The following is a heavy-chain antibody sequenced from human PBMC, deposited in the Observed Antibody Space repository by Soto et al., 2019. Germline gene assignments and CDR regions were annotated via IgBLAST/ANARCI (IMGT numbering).Heavy chain of an antibody. D-gene: IGHD3-16*01. V-gene: IGHV3-23*01. CDR3: AKARGEPPRFDY. CDR1: GFTFSSYA. J-gene: IGHJ4*02. Sequence: VGSLRLSCAASGFTFSSYAMSRVRQAPGKGLEWVSAISGSGGSTYYADSVKGRFTISRDNSKNTLYLQMNSLRAEDTAVYYCAKARGEPPRFDYWGQGTLVTVSS. CDR2: ISGSGGST.